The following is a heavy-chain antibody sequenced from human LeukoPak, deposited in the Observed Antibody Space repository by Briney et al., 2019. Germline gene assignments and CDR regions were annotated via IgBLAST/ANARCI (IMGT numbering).Heavy chain of an antibody. CDR1: GFTFSSYA. D-gene: IGHD5-18*01. Sequence: GRSLRLSCAASGFTFSSYAVHWVRQAPGKGLEWVAVISYDGSNKYYADSVKGRFTISRDNSKNTLYLQMNSLRAEDTAVYYCARDGEAMVYFDYWGQGTLVTVSS. CDR3: ARDGEAMVYFDY. V-gene: IGHV3-30*04. CDR2: ISYDGSNK. J-gene: IGHJ4*02.